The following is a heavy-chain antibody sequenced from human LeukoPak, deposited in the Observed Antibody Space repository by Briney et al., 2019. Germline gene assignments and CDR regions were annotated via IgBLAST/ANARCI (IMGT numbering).Heavy chain of an antibody. Sequence: ASETLSLTCTVSGGSISSSSYYWGWIRQPPGKGLEWIGSIYYSGSTYYNPSLKSRVTISVDTSKNQFSLKLSSVTAADTAVYYCAREDSLHYGDSSFDYWGQGTLVTVSS. V-gene: IGHV4-39*07. CDR3: AREDSLHYGDSSFDY. D-gene: IGHD4-17*01. J-gene: IGHJ4*02. CDR2: IYYSGST. CDR1: GGSISSSSYY.